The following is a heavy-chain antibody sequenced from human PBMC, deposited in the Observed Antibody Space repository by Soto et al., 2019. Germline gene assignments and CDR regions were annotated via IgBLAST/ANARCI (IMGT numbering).Heavy chain of an antibody. CDR2: INGDGGST. CDR3: AKVIQMATVRGYFDY. J-gene: IGHJ4*01. CDR1: GFIFGGYG. D-gene: IGHD4-4*01. V-gene: IGHV3-23*01. Sequence: GGSLRLSCAASGFIFGGYGMSWVRQAPGKGLEWVAAINGDGGSTYYADSVKGRFTISGDNSKNTLDLQMNSLRDEDTAVYYCAKVIQMATVRGYFDYWGHGTLVTVSS.